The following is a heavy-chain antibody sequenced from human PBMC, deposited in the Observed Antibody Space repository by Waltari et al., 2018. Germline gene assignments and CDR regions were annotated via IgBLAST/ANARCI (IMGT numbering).Heavy chain of an antibody. CDR2: IYTSGST. V-gene: IGHV4-61*02. CDR1: GGSISSGSYY. CDR3: ARDMGVVVPAAMTSTYYYYMDV. Sequence: QVQLQESGPGLVKPSQTLSLTCTVSGGSISSGSYYWSWIRQPAGKGLEWIGRIYTSGSTNYNPSLKSRVTISVDPSKNQCSLKLSSVTAADTAVYYCARDMGVVVPAAMTSTYYYYMDVWGKGTTVTVSS. D-gene: IGHD2-2*01. J-gene: IGHJ6*03.